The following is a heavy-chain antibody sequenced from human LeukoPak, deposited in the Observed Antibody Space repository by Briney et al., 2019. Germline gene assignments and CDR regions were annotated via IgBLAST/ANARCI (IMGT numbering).Heavy chain of an antibody. D-gene: IGHD3-10*01. V-gene: IGHV4-38-2*02. J-gene: IGHJ4*02. CDR1: GYFISNGYY. CDR2: IYHRGNT. CDR3: ARGGPYYYGSGTYYGFDY. Sequence: SETLSLTCSVSGYFISNGYYWGWMRQPPGKGLEWIGSIYHRGNTYYNPSLKSRFTISVDTSKNQFSLKLKSVTAADTAVYFCARGGPYYYGSGTYYGFDYWGQGPLVTVSS.